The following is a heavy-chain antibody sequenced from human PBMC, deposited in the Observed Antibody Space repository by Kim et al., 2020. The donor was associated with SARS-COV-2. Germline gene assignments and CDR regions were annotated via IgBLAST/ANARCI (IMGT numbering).Heavy chain of an antibody. D-gene: IGHD3-10*01. CDR2: IWHDGSNK. CDR3: VRDLGTYPHNWFDP. V-gene: IGHV3-33*01. Sequence: GGSLRLSCVASGFTFSTFGMHWVRQAPGKGLEWVAIIWHDGSNKYHADSVRGRFTISRDDSKNTLYLQMNSLRVEDTAVYYCVRDLGTYPHNWFDPWGQGPLLTVSS. J-gene: IGHJ5*02. CDR1: GFTFSTFG.